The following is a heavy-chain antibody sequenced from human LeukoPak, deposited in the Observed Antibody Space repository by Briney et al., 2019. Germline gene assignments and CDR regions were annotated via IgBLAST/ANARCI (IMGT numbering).Heavy chain of an antibody. CDR2: VYQSGST. Sequence: SETLSLTCTVSGYSISSGFYWGWIRQPPGTGLEWIGSVYQSGSTYYNPSLKSRVTISVDTSKNQFSLKLSSVTAADTAVYYCARDSVLDYWGQGTLVTVSS. J-gene: IGHJ4*02. CDR3: ARDSVLDY. CDR1: GYSISSGFY. V-gene: IGHV4-38-2*02. D-gene: IGHD3-10*02.